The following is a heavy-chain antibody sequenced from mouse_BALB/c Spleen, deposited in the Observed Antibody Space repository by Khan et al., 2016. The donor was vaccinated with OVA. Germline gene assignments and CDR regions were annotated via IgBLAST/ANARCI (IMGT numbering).Heavy chain of an antibody. CDR1: GHTFTKYG. D-gene: IGHD2-10*01. CDR2: INTYTGEP. J-gene: IGHJ4*01. CDR3: ARPPYFSYVLDN. V-gene: IGHV9-3-1*01. Sequence: QIQLVQSGPELKKPGETVKISCKASGHTFTKYGMNWVKQAPAKGLKWMGWINTYTGEPTYADDFNGRFAFSLETSASTAYLQINNLKNEDTATKFCARPPYFSYVLDNWGQGTSVTVSS.